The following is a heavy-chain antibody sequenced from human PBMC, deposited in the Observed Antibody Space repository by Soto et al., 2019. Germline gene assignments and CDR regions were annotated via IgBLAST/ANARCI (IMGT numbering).Heavy chain of an antibody. CDR3: AHSGLGGNSIGP. V-gene: IGHV2-5*02. Sequence: SGPTLVQPTQPLTLTCTFSGFSLSTSGVGVGWIRQPPGKALEWLALIYWDDDKRYSPSLKSRLTITKDTSKNQVILTMTNMDPVDTATYYCAHSGLGGNSIGPWGQGTLVTVSS. CDR1: GFSLSTSGVG. CDR2: IYWDDDK. D-gene: IGHD2-21*02. J-gene: IGHJ5*02.